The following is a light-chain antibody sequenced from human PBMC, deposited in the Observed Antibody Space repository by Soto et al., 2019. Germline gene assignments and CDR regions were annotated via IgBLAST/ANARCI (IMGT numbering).Light chain of an antibody. CDR3: CSFAGSNPFRSG. V-gene: IGLV2-23*02. CDR2: EVN. CDR1: ISDFGNHNL. J-gene: IGLJ1*01. Sequence: QSALTQPASVSGSPGQSITISCTGTISDFGNHNLVSWYQQHPDKPPKLIIYEVNERPSGVSSRFSGSKSGNTASRTVSGLQPDDEAGYPGCSFAGSNPFRSGFGYGTKVTVL.